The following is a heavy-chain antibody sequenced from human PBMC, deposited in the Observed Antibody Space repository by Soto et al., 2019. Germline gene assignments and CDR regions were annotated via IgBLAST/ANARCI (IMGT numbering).Heavy chain of an antibody. CDR2: IYWHGDE. V-gene: IGHV2-5*01. D-gene: IGHD2-21*01. J-gene: IGHJ4*02. CDR1: GFSLSTNGVA. CDR3: AHETDTIPRSFDY. Sequence: QITLKESGPTLVKPTQPLTLTCTFSGFSLSTNGVAVGWIRQPPGKALEWLALIYWHGDERYSPSLRNRLTISKDTSNNQVALTMTNMDPVDTATYYCAHETDTIPRSFDYWGQGTLVTVSS.